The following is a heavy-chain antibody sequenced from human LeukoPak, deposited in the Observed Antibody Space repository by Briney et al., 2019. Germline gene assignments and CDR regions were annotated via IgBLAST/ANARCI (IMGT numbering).Heavy chain of an antibody. D-gene: IGHD3-22*01. J-gene: IGHJ4*02. Sequence: GGSLRLSCAASGFTFNSYALTWVRQAPGKGLEWVSTITGSGGYTYYADSVKGRFTISRDNSKNTLFLRMNSLRAEDTAVYFCAKQSLYDSSGHFHYWGQGTLVTVSS. CDR1: GFTFNSYA. V-gene: IGHV3-23*01. CDR2: ITGSGGYT. CDR3: AKQSLYDSSGHFHY.